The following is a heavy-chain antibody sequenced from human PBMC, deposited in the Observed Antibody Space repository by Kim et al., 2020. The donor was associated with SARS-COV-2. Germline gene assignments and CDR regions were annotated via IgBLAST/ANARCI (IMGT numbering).Heavy chain of an antibody. CDR1: GFTFSSYA. J-gene: IGHJ3*02. D-gene: IGHD1-7*01. Sequence: GGSLRLSCAASGFTFSSYAMHWVRQAPGKGLEWVAVISYDGSNKYYADSVKGRFTISRDNSKNTLYLQMNSLRAEDTAVYYCASLRGTTSDAFDIWGQGTMRTVSS. V-gene: IGHV3-30-3*01. CDR2: ISYDGSNK. CDR3: ASLRGTTSDAFDI.